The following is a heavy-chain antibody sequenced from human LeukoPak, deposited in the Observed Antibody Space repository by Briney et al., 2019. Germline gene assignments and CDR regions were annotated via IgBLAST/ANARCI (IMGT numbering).Heavy chain of an antibody. CDR1: GYTFTGYY. CDR3: ARGRGLMIPLGGVMGGGYFDY. D-gene: IGHD3-16*01. J-gene: IGHJ4*02. Sequence: ASVKVSCKASGYTFTGYYMHWVRQAPGQGLEWMGWINPNSGGTNYAQKFQGRVTMTRDTSISTAYMELSRLRSDDTAVYYCARGRGLMIPLGGVMGGGYFDYWGQGTLVTVSS. V-gene: IGHV1-2*02. CDR2: INPNSGGT.